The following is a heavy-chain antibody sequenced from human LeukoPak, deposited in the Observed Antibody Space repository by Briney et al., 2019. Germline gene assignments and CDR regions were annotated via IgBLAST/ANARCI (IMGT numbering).Heavy chain of an antibody. CDR1: GFTFSSYE. Sequence: GRTLRLSCAASGFTFSSYEMHWVRQAPAKGLEGVSYISSSGSKIYYADSVKGRFTISRDNSKDTLYLQMNSLRVEDTAMYYCARSRYCSGGSCYFGSCFDPGGQGTLVTVSS. J-gene: IGHJ5*02. CDR3: ARSRYCSGGSCYFGSCFDP. CDR2: ISSSGSKI. V-gene: IGHV3-48*03. D-gene: IGHD2-15*01.